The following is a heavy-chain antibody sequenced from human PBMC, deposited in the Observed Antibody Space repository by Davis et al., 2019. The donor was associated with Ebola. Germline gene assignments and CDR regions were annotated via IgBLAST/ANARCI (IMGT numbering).Heavy chain of an antibody. CDR2: MYSVGNT. V-gene: IGHV3-53*01. D-gene: IGHD3-3*01. CDR3: AKSGLSFGVVKYHYGMDV. CDR1: GFSVSANY. Sequence: GGSLRLSCAASGFSVSANYMIWVRQAPGKGLEWAPPMYSVGNTFYADSVKGRFTISRDNSKKTLYLQMNSLRAEDTAVYYCAKSGLSFGVVKYHYGMDVWGKGTTVTVSS. J-gene: IGHJ6*04.